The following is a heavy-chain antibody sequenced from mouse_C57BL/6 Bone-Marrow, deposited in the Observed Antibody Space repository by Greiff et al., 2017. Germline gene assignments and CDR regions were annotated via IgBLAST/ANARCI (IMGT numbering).Heavy chain of an antibody. V-gene: IGHV1-64*01. Sequence: VQLQQPGAELVKPGASVKLSCKASGYTFTSYWMHWVKQRPGQGLEWIGMIHPNSGSTNYNEKFKSKATLTVDKSSSTAYMQLSSLTSEDSAVYSGSTYYCGYCAMDYWGQGTSVTVSS. CDR2: IHPNSGST. D-gene: IGHD1-1*01. J-gene: IGHJ4*01. CDR1: GYTFTSYW. CDR3: STYYCGYCAMDY.